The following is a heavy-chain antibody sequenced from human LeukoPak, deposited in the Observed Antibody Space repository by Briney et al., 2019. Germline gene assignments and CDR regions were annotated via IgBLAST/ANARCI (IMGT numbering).Heavy chain of an antibody. J-gene: IGHJ4*02. D-gene: IGHD3-22*01. CDR2: ISAYNGNT. V-gene: IGHV1-18*01. CDR1: GYTFTSYG. Sequence: ASVKVSCKASGYTFTSYGISWVRQAPGQGLEWMGWISAYNGNTNYAQKLQGRVTMTTDTSTSTAYMELRSLRSDDTAVYYCARDAFWYYDSSGYYPYYFDYWGQGTLVTVSS. CDR3: ARDAFWYYDSSGYYPYYFDY.